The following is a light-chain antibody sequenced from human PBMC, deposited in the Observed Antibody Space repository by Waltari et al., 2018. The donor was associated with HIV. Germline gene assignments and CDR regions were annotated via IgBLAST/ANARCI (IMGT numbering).Light chain of an antibody. V-gene: IGLV2-14*01. CDR3: SSYTTTSTWV. J-gene: IGLJ3*02. Sequence: QSALTQPASVSGSPGQSITISCTGTSSDVGGYNYVSWYQQHPGKAPKVMIYEVSNRPSGVSTRFPGPKSGNTASLTISGLQAEDEADYYCSSYTTTSTWVFGGGTTLTVL. CDR1: SSDVGGYNY. CDR2: EVS.